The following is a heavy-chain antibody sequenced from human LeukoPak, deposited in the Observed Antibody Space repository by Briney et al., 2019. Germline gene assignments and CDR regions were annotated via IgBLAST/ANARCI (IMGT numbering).Heavy chain of an antibody. J-gene: IGHJ4*02. V-gene: IGHV3-7*03. D-gene: IGHD5-12*01. Sequence: GGSLRLSCAASGFTFSSYWMSWVRQAPGKGLEWVANIKQDGSEKYYVDSVKGRFTISRDNAKNSLYLQMNSLRAEDTAVYYCARDGRLVATIYFDYWGQGTLVTVSS. CDR1: GFTFSSYW. CDR2: IKQDGSEK. CDR3: ARDGRLVATIYFDY.